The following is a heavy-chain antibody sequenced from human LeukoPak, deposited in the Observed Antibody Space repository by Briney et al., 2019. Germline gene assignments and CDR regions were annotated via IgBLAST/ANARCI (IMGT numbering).Heavy chain of an antibody. Sequence: GESLHISSQGSGYSFTSHWIGWVRPMPGQGLEWMGIVDSDDSDTIYSPSFQGQVTISADESITTAYVQWSSLKASDTAMYYCARLRWPRGGRSSFDYWGQGALVTVSS. CDR3: ARLRWPRGGRSSFDY. J-gene: IGHJ4*02. CDR1: GYSFTSHW. D-gene: IGHD3-10*01. V-gene: IGHV5-51*01. CDR2: VDSDDSDT.